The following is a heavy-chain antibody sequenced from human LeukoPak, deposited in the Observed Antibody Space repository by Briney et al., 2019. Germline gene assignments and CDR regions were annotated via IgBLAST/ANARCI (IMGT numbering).Heavy chain of an antibody. CDR2: INPNSGGT. CDR1: GYTLTGYY. V-gene: IGHV1-2*02. D-gene: IGHD5-18*01. Sequence: GASVKVSCKASGYTLTGYYMHWVRQAPGQGLEWMGWINPNSGGTNHARKFQGRVTMTRDTSISTAYMELSRLRSDDTAVYYCARGVAGYSYGLRGNYWGQGTLVTVSS. CDR3: ARGVAGYSYGLRGNY. J-gene: IGHJ4*02.